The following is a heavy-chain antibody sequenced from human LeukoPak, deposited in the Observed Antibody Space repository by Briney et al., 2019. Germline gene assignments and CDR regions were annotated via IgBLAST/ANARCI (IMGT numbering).Heavy chain of an antibody. CDR3: ARDNGWFGEMLVWFDP. CDR1: GFSFSSYS. J-gene: IGHJ5*02. D-gene: IGHD3-10*01. V-gene: IGHV3-7*01. Sequence: GGSLRLSCAASGFSFSSYSMNWVRQAPGKGLEWVANIKQDGSEKYYVDSVKGRFTISRDNAKNSLYLQMNSLRAEDTAVYYCARDNGWFGEMLVWFDPWGQGILVTVSS. CDR2: IKQDGSEK.